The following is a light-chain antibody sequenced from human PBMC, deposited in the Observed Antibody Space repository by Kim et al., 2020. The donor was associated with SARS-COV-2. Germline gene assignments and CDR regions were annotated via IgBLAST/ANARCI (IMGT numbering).Light chain of an antibody. CDR3: QTFDSSLREV. CDR1: SANIGAGYM. Sequence: GQRVTIACTGNSANIGAGYMVHWYQQLPGTAPKVLIYGTKNRPSGVPDRFSGSQSGTSASLAITGLQAADEGDYYCQTFDSSLREVFGGGTQLTVL. V-gene: IGLV1-40*01. CDR2: GTK. J-gene: IGLJ2*01.